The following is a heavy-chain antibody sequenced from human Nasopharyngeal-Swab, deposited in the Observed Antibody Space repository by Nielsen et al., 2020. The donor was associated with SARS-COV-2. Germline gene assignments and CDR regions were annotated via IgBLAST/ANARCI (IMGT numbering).Heavy chain of an antibody. Sequence: GESLNISCAACGFTISSNYMSWVRQAPGKGLEWVSVIYSGGSTYYADSVKGRFTISRDNSKNTLYLQMNSLRAEDTAVYYCARGPLKRGAFDIWGQGTMVTVSS. CDR2: IYSGGST. J-gene: IGHJ3*02. V-gene: IGHV3-53*01. D-gene: IGHD3-10*01. CDR3: ARGPLKRGAFDI. CDR1: GFTISSNY.